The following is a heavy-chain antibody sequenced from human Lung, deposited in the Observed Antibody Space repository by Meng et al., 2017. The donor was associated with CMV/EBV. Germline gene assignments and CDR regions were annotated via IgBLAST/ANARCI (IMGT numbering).Heavy chain of an antibody. CDR3: ARFDVTWIQLWLNLDY. CDR2: INRDGSAE. Sequence: GGSLRLXCAASGFTFSSYWMTWVRQAPGKGLEWVANINRDGSAEYYADSVKGRFTISRDNANNSLYLQMHSLRAEDTAVYYCARFDVTWIQLWLNLDYWGQGMXVTVSS. J-gene: IGHJ4*02. V-gene: IGHV3-7*01. CDR1: GFTFSSYW. D-gene: IGHD5-18*01.